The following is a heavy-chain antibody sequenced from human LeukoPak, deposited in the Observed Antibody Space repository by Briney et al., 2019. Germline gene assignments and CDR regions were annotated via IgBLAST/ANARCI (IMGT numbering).Heavy chain of an antibody. CDR1: GYRFTSYW. D-gene: IGHD3-9*01. CDR3: ARHKSYDILTGYYLDY. V-gene: IGHV5-51*01. CDR2: IYPGDSDT. Sequence: GESLQISCKGSGYRFTSYWIGWVRQLPGKGLEWMGIIYPGDSDTRYSPSFQGQVTISADKSISTAYLQWSSLKASDTAMYYCARHKSYDILTGYYLDYWGQGTLVTVSS. J-gene: IGHJ4*02.